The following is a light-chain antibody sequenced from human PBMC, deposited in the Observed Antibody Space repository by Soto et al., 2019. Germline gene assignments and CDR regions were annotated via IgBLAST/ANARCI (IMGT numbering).Light chain of an antibody. Sequence: EIVLTQSPVTLSLSPGERATLSCRASQSVSSSLAWYQQKPGQAPRLLIYEASNTATGIPARFSGSGSGTDFTLTISSLEPEDFAIYYCQQRSSSITFGQGTRLETK. CDR3: QQRSSSIT. V-gene: IGKV3-11*01. J-gene: IGKJ5*01. CDR1: QSVSSS. CDR2: EAS.